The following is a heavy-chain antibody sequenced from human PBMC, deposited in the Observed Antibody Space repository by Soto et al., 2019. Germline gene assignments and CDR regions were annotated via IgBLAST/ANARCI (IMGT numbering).Heavy chain of an antibody. D-gene: IGHD5-18*01. Sequence: QVQLQESGPGLVKPSETLSLTCTVSGGSISSYYWSWIRQPPGKGLEWIGYIYYSGSTNYNPSLKSRVTISVDTSKNQFSRKLSSVTAADTAVYYCARYADTATPWFDPWGQGTLVTVSS. CDR2: IYYSGST. V-gene: IGHV4-59*01. J-gene: IGHJ5*02. CDR1: GGSISSYY. CDR3: ARYADTATPWFDP.